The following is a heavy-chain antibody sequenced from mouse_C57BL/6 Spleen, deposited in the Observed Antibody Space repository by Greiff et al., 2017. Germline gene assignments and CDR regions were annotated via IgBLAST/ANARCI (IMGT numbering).Heavy chain of an antibody. D-gene: IGHD2-2*01. J-gene: IGHJ3*01. Sequence: EVQLQQSGPELVKPGASVKISCKASGYTFTDYYMNWVKQSHGKSLEWIGDINPNNGGTSYNQKFKGKATLTVDKSSSTAYMELRSLTSEDSAVYYCARWLRGVFAYWGQGTLVTVSA. CDR1: GYTFTDYY. V-gene: IGHV1-26*01. CDR3: ARWLRGVFAY. CDR2: INPNNGGT.